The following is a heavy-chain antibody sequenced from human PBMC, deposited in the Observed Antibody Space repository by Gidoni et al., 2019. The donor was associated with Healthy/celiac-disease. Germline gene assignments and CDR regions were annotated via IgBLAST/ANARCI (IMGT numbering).Heavy chain of an antibody. J-gene: IGHJ6*02. CDR1: GGTFSSYA. V-gene: IGHV1-69*01. D-gene: IGHD3-10*01. Sequence: QVQLVQSGGEVKKPGSSVKISCKASGGTFSSYAISGVRQAPGQGLEWMGGIIPIFGTANYAQKFQGRVTITADESTSTAYMELSSLRSEDTAVYYCAREDYGSGSYYSRYYYGMDVWGQGTTVTVSS. CDR3: AREDYGSGSYYSRYYYGMDV. CDR2: IIPIFGTA.